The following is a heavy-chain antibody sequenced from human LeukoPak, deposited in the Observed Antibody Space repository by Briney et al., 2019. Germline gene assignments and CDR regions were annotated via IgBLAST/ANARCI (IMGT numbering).Heavy chain of an antibody. V-gene: IGHV3-33*01. J-gene: IGHJ6*02. CDR2: IWYDGSNK. CDR1: GFTFSSYG. Sequence: GRFLRLSCAASGFTFSSYGMHWVRQAPGKGLEWVAVIWYDGSNKYYADSVKGRFTISRDNSKNTLYLQMNSLRAEDTAVYYCARESGYYYDSSGYYYYYYGMDVWGQGTTVTVSS. CDR3: ARESGYYYDSSGYYYYYYGMDV. D-gene: IGHD3-22*01.